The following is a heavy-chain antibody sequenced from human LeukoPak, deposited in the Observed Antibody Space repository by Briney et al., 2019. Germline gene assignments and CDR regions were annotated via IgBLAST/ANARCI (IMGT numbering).Heavy chain of an antibody. V-gene: IGHV3-23*01. CDR2: XXXSGGST. J-gene: IGHJ4*02. Sequence: SXXXXXXTFSSYAMSWVRQAPXKGLEWVXXXXXSGGSTYYADSVKGRFTISRDNSKNTLYLQMNSLRAEDTAVYYCAKDTVWVYDSSGYYDYWGQGTLVTVSS. D-gene: IGHD3-22*01. CDR3: AKDTVWVYDSSGYYDY. CDR1: XXTFSSYA.